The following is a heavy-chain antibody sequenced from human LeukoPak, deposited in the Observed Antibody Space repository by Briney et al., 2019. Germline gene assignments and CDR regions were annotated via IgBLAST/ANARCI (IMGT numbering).Heavy chain of an antibody. V-gene: IGHV3-23*01. CDR1: RFTFNNYA. D-gene: IGHD2-21*02. Sequence: PGGSLRLSCAASRFTFNNYAMKWVRQAPGKGLEWVSAISGSGRSTYYADSVKGRFTISRDKSINTLYLQMNSLRAEDTAVYYCVTSTCRGDCYSGFDQWGQGTLVTVSS. CDR3: VTSTCRGDCYSGFDQ. J-gene: IGHJ4*02. CDR2: ISGSGRST.